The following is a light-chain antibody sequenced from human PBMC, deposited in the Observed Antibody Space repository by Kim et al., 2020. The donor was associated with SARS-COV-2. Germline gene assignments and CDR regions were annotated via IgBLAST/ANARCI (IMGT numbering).Light chain of an antibody. CDR1: QSITGW. V-gene: IGKV1-5*01. CDR2: DAS. CDR3: QQYNAYRT. Sequence: SESVGDRVTMTCRASQSITGWLAWYQQKPGKAPQLLIYDASNLESGVPSRFSGSGSGTEFTLTISSLQPDDFATYYCQQYNAYRTFGQGTKVDIK. J-gene: IGKJ1*01.